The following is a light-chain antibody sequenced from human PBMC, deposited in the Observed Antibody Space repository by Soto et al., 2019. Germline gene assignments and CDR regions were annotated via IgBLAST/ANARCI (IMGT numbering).Light chain of an antibody. J-gene: IGKJ1*01. CDR2: GAS. Sequence: EIGMTQSLATLSVSPGERATLSCRASQSVSSNLAWYQQKPGQAPRLLIYGASTRASGIPARFSGSGSVTEFTLTISSLQSEDSAVYYCQQYNNWRTFGQGTKVDIK. V-gene: IGKV3-15*01. CDR1: QSVSSN. CDR3: QQYNNWRT.